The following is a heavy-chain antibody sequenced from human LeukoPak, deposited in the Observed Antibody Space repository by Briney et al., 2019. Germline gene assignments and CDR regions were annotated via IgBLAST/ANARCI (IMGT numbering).Heavy chain of an antibody. Sequence: SETLSLTCTVSGGSISSYYWSWIRQPPGKGMEWIGYIYYSGSTNYNPSLKSRVTISVDTSKNQFSLKLSSVTAADTAVYYCARAYDFWSGYDYWGQGTLVTVSS. J-gene: IGHJ4*02. CDR1: GGSISSYY. CDR3: ARAYDFWSGYDY. V-gene: IGHV4-59*01. D-gene: IGHD3-3*01. CDR2: IYYSGST.